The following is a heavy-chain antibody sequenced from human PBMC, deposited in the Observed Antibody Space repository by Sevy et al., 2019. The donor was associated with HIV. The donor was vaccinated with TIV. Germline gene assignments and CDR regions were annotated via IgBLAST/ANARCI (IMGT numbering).Heavy chain of an antibody. CDR3: ARDINGVVTAPGY. J-gene: IGHJ4*02. CDR1: GFTFSSYG. Sequence: GGSLRLSCAASGFTFSSYGMHWVRQAPGKGLEWVAVIWYDGSNKYYADSVKGRFTISRDNSKNTLYLQMNSLRAEDTAVYYCARDINGVVTAPGYWGQGTLVTVSS. CDR2: IWYDGSNK. D-gene: IGHD3-3*01. V-gene: IGHV3-33*01.